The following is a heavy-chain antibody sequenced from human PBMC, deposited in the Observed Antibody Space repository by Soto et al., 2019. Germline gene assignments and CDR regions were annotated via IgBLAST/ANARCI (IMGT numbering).Heavy chain of an antibody. J-gene: IGHJ5*02. CDR2: IYYSGST. Sequence: SETLSLTCTVSGGSISSSSYYWGWIRQPPGKGLEWIGSIYYSGSTYYNPSLKSRVTISVDTSKNQFSLKLSSVTAADTAVYYCARYSSSWGNWFDPWGQGTMVTVS. V-gene: IGHV4-39*01. CDR3: ARYSSSWGNWFDP. D-gene: IGHD6-13*01. CDR1: GGSISSSSYY.